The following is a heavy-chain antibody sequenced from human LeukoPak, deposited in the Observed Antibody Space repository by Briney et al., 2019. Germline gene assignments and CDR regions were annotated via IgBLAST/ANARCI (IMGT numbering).Heavy chain of an antibody. Sequence: GGSLRLSCAASGFTFTNYWMTWVRQAPGKGLEWVTNIMKDGGDKYYVDSVKGRFTISRDNAKNSVYLQMNSLRAEDTAVYYCVRDRDYYVFDLWGQGTLVTVSS. CDR2: IMKDGGDK. V-gene: IGHV3-7*01. CDR1: GFTFTNYW. D-gene: IGHD3-10*02. CDR3: VRDRDYYVFDL. J-gene: IGHJ4*02.